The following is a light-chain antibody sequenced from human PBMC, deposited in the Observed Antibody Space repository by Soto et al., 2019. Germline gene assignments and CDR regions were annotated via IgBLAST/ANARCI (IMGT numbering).Light chain of an antibody. J-gene: IGKJ1*01. CDR1: QSVPSNF. CDR3: QQYDSAWT. V-gene: IGKV3-20*01. Sequence: EIVLTQSPGTLSLSPGERATLYCRASQSVPSNFLAWYQQRPGQAPTLLIYDVSRSAAGIPDRFSGSGSGTDFTLTIIRVEPEDVAVYYCQQYDSAWTCGQGTKVEIK. CDR2: DVS.